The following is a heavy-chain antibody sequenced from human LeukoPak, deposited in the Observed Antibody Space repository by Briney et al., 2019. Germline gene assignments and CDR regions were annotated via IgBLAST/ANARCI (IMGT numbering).Heavy chain of an antibody. CDR3: ASGTFEDYVDFERGDYFDY. Sequence: SETLSLTCTASGGTISSCSFSCSWIRQPPGKGLEWIGSIYYSALTYDNPSLKSRVSIYVDTSKNQFSLKVTSVTAADTAVYYCASGTFEDYVDFERGDYFDYWGQGNLVTVSS. D-gene: IGHD4-17*01. V-gene: IGHV4-39*01. CDR2: IYYSALT. J-gene: IGHJ4*02. CDR1: GGTISSCSFS.